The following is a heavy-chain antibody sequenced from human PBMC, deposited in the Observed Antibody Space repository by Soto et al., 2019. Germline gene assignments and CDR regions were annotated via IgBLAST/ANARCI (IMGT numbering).Heavy chain of an antibody. CDR3: AFGEESRYYYYGMDV. D-gene: IGHD3-10*01. CDR1: GLTFSSYS. J-gene: IGHJ6*02. V-gene: IGHV3-48*01. Sequence: EVPLVESGGGLVQRGGSLRLSCAASGLTFSSYSMNWVRQAPGKGLEWVSYISSSSSTIYYADSVKGRFTISRDNAKNSLYLQMNSLRAEDTAVNYCAFGEESRYYYYGMDVWGQGTTVTVSS. CDR2: ISSSSSTI.